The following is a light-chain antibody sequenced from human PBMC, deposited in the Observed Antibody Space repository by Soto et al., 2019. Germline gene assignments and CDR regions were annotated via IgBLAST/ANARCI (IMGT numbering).Light chain of an antibody. CDR2: EVN. CDR3: SSFTSTSTYV. CDR1: SSDVGACNC. V-gene: IGLV2-14*01. Sequence: QSVLTQPASVSGSPGQSITISCTGTSSDVGACNCVSWYQEHPGKAPKLMIYEVNHRPSGVSDRFSGSKSGNTASLTISGLQAEDEADYYCSSFTSTSTYVFGTGTKLTVL. J-gene: IGLJ1*01.